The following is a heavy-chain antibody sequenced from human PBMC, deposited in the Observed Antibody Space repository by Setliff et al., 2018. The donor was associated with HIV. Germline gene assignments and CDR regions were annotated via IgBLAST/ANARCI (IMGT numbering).Heavy chain of an antibody. V-gene: IGHV1-2*02. J-gene: IGHJ4*02. D-gene: IGHD2-2*01. CDR3: ARDLGYCTSTSCYGVFDY. CDR2: INPNSGDT. CDR1: GYTFTRHY. Sequence: ASVKVSCKASGYTFTRHYLHWVRLAPGQGLEWMGWINPNSGDTNYAQKFQGRVTMTRDTSINAAYMELRSLKSDDTAVYYCARDLGYCTSTSCYGVFDYWGQGTLVTVSS.